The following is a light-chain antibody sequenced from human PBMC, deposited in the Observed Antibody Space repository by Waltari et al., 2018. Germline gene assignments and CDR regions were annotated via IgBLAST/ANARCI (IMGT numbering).Light chain of an antibody. CDR3: SSYAGSNNYV. CDR2: AVS. Sequence: QSALTQPPSASGSPGQSVRIPCTGTSSDVGGYNDVSWYQQHPGKAPKLMSYAVSKRPAGLPARFSGSKSGDTASLTVSGLQAEDEADYYCSSYAGSNNYVFGTGTKVTVL. J-gene: IGLJ1*01. V-gene: IGLV2-8*01. CDR1: SSDVGGYND.